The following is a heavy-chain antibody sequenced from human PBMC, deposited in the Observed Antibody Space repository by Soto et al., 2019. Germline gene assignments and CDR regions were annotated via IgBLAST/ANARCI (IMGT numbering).Heavy chain of an antibody. D-gene: IGHD3-10*01. V-gene: IGHV4-30-4*01. Sequence: QVQLQESGPGLVKPSQTLSLTCTVSGGSISSGDYYWSWIRQPPGKGLEWIGYIYYSGSNYYNPSRKSRVTISLDTSKNQFSLKLSSVTAADTAVYYCARWWFGEFFDYWGQGTLVTVSS. CDR1: GGSISSGDYY. J-gene: IGHJ4*02. CDR3: ARWWFGEFFDY. CDR2: IYYSGSN.